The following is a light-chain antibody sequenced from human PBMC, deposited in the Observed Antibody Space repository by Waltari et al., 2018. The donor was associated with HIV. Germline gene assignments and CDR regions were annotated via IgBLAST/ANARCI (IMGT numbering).Light chain of an antibody. Sequence: DIQMTQSPSSLSASVGDRVCITCRTSQGIRTDLGWYQQKPGKAPKRLIHGASTLQSGVPSRFSGSGFGTEFTLTISSLQPEDSATYYCLQHNSYPWTFGQGTKVEIK. V-gene: IGKV1-17*01. J-gene: IGKJ1*01. CDR2: GAS. CDR1: QGIRTD. CDR3: LQHNSYPWT.